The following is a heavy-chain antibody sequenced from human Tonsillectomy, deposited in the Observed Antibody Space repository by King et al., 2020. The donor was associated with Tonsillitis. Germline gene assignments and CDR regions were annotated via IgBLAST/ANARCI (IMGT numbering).Heavy chain of an antibody. Sequence: VQLQESGPGLVKPSETLSLTCTVSGYSISSGYYWGWIRQPPGKGLGWIGSIYHSGSTYYNPSLKSRVTISVDTSKNQFSLKLTSVTAADTAVYYCARAAVAGFFDYWGQGTLVTVSS. D-gene: IGHD6-19*01. CDR3: ARAAVAGFFDY. CDR2: IYHSGST. CDR1: GYSISSGYY. J-gene: IGHJ4*02. V-gene: IGHV4-38-2*02.